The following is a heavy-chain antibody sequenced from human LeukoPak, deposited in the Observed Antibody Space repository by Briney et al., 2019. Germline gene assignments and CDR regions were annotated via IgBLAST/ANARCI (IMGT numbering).Heavy chain of an antibody. CDR3: ATQGTGYSSSWPPAEYFQH. Sequence: GASVKVSCKVSGYTLTELSMHWVRQAPGKGLEWMGGFDPEDGETIYAQKFQGRVTMTEVTSTDTAYMELSSLRSEDTAVYYCATQGTGYSSSWPPAEYFQHWGQGTLVTVSS. V-gene: IGHV1-24*01. J-gene: IGHJ1*01. CDR1: GYTLTELS. D-gene: IGHD6-13*01. CDR2: FDPEDGET.